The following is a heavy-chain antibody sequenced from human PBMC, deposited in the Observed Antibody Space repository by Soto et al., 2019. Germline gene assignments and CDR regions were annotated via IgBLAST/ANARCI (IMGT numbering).Heavy chain of an antibody. CDR2: IIPIFGTA. V-gene: IGHV1-69*13. J-gene: IGHJ5*02. Sequence: SVKVSCKASGDTFSSYAISWVRQAPGQGLEWMGGIIPIFGTANYAQKFQGRVTITADESTSTAYMEQSSLRYEDTAVYYCSRIRSDSYDILTGYGFDPWGQGTLVTVSS. CDR1: GDTFSSYA. CDR3: SRIRSDSYDILTGYGFDP. D-gene: IGHD3-9*01.